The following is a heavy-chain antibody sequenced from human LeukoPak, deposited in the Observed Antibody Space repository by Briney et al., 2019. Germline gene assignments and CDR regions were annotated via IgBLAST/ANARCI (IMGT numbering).Heavy chain of an antibody. D-gene: IGHD5-18*01. Sequence: SETLSLTCTVSGGSTSSSSFYWGWIRQPPGKGLECIGRISYSGRTYYNPSLKSRVTISVDTSKNQFSLKLSSVTAADTAVYYCARGARYSYGSPAYYYYYGMDVWGQGTTVTVSS. V-gene: IGHV4-39*07. CDR3: ARGARYSYGSPAYYYYYGMDV. J-gene: IGHJ6*02. CDR2: ISYSGRT. CDR1: GGSTSSSSFY.